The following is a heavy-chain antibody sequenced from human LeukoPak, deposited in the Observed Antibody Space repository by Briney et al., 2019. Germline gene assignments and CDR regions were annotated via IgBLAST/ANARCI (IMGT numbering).Heavy chain of an antibody. D-gene: IGHD3-22*01. V-gene: IGHV3-30*02. Sequence: GGSLRLSCAASGFTFSSYGMHWGREAPGTGLEWVAFIRYDGSNKYYADSVKGRFTISRDNSKNTLYLQMNSLRAEDTAVYYCAKSLTYYYDSSGYRDAFDIWGQGTMVTVSS. J-gene: IGHJ3*02. CDR3: AKSLTYYYDSSGYRDAFDI. CDR2: IRYDGSNK. CDR1: GFTFSSYG.